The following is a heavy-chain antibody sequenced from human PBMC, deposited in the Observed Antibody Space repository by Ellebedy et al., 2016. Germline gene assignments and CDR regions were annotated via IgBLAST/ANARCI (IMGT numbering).Heavy chain of an antibody. CDR3: AKAYRVVVSAANPFDC. Sequence: GGSLRLSXAASGFTFRSYAMSWVRQAPGKGLEWVSGISASGASTYYADSVKGRFTISRDNSRSTVYLQMDSLRAEDTAVYYCAKAYRVVVSAANPFDCWGQGTLVTVSS. J-gene: IGHJ4*02. V-gene: IGHV3-23*01. D-gene: IGHD2-15*01. CDR2: ISASGAST. CDR1: GFTFRSYA.